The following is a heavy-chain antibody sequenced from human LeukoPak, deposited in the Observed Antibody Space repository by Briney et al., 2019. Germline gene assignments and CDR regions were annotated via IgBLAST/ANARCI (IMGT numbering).Heavy chain of an antibody. J-gene: IGHJ5*02. D-gene: IGHD1-26*01. CDR1: GGTFSSYA. CDR3: ARDRHSGSYYMDWFDP. Sequence: SVKVSCKASGGTFSSYAISWVRQAPGQGLEWMGGIVPIFGTANYAQKFRGRVTITTDESTSTAYMELSSLRSEDTAVYYCARDRHSGSYYMDWFDPWGQGTLVTVSS. V-gene: IGHV1-69*05. CDR2: IVPIFGTA.